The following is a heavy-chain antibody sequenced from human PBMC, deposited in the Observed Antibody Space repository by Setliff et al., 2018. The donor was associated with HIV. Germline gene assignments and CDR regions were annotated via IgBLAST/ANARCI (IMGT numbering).Heavy chain of an antibody. Sequence: NPSETLSLTCTVSGDSISSYSWNWIRQSPGGGLEWIGFIFSSGSTKYNPSLQSRVTMSIDTSKNQFSLRLTSVTAADTAVYYCARRSPGGGYYMDVWGKGTTVTVSS. D-gene: IGHD3-16*01. CDR2: IFSSGST. V-gene: IGHV4-4*09. CDR3: ARRSPGGGYYMDV. CDR1: GDSISSYS. J-gene: IGHJ6*03.